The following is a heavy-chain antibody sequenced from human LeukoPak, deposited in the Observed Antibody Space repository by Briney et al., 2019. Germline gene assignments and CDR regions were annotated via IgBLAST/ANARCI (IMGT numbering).Heavy chain of an antibody. CDR2: INPNSGGT. D-gene: IGHD3-22*01. V-gene: IGHV1-2*02. J-gene: IGHJ4*02. Sequence: ASVEVSCKASGYTFTGYYMHWVRQAPGQGLEWMGWINPNSGGTNYAQKFQGRVTMTRDTSISTAYMELSRLRSDDTAVYYCARLYYDSSGNHRGGWGQGTLVTVSS. CDR1: GYTFTGYY. CDR3: ARLYYDSSGNHRGG.